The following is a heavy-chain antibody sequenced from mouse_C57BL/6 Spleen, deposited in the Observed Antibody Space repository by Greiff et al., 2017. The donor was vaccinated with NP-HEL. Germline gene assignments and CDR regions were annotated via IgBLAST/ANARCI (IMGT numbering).Heavy chain of an antibody. D-gene: IGHD2-5*01. CDR3: AREHYSNYPYAMDY. Sequence: VQLKQSGPELVKPGASVKISCKASGYSFTGYYMNWVKQSPEKSLEWIGEINPSTGGTTYNQKFKAKATLTVDKSSSTAYMQLKSLTSEDSAVYYCAREHYSNYPYAMDYWGQGTSVTVSS. V-gene: IGHV1-42*01. CDR2: INPSTGGT. J-gene: IGHJ4*01. CDR1: GYSFTGYY.